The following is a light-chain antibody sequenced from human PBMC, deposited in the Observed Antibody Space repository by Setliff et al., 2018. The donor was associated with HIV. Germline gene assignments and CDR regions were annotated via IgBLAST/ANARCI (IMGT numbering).Light chain of an antibody. Sequence: QSALTQPASVSGSPGQSITISCTGSSSDVGGYDYVSWYQQHPDKAPKLMIFDVTDRPSGVSNRFSGSKSGNTASLTISGLQAEDEADYFCSSYRGGSTLFVLGPGTKVTVL. CDR1: SSDVGGYDY. V-gene: IGLV2-14*03. CDR2: DVT. J-gene: IGLJ1*01. CDR3: SSYRGGSTLFV.